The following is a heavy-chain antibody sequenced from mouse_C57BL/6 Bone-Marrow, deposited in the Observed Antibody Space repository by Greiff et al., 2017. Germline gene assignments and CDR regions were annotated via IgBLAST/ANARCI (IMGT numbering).Heavy chain of an antibody. CDR3: ARFGSSSDY. J-gene: IGHJ2*01. CDR1: GYTFTSYW. D-gene: IGHD1-1*01. Sequence: VQLQQPGAELVMPGASVKLSCKASGYTFTSYWMHWVKQRPGQGLEWLGEIDPSDSYTNYNQKFKGKSTLTVDKSSSTAYMQLSSLTSEDSAVYYCARFGSSSDYWGQGTTLTVSS. CDR2: IDPSDSYT. V-gene: IGHV1-69*01.